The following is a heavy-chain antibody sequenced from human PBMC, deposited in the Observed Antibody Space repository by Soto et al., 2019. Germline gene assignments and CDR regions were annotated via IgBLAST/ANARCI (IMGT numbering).Heavy chain of an antibody. CDR1: GGSISSSSYY. Sequence: SETLSLTCTVSGGSISSSSYYWGWIRQPPGKGLEWIGSIYYSGSTYYNPSLKSRVTISVDTSKNQFSLKLSSVTAADTAVYYCARQRSTATTNYWGQGTLVTVSS. J-gene: IGHJ4*02. V-gene: IGHV4-39*01. CDR3: ARQRSTATTNY. D-gene: IGHD4-17*01. CDR2: IYYSGST.